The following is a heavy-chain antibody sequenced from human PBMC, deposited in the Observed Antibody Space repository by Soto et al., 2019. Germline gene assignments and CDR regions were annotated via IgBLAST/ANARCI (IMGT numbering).Heavy chain of an antibody. CDR1: GYTFTYHY. CDR3: ARDLPRQSWKWFDP. D-gene: IGHD1-1*01. V-gene: IGHV1-2*02. Sequence: ASVKVSCKTSGYTFTYHYINSVRQAPGQGPEYMGWIHPNSGDTKYTQRFQGRVTMTRDTSISTAYMELRRLTSDDTAVYYCARDLPRQSWKWFDPCGQGTLVTVSS. J-gene: IGHJ5*02. CDR2: IHPNSGDT.